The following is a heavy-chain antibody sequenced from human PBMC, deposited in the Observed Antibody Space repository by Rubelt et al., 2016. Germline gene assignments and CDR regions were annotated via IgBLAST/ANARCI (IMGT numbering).Heavy chain of an antibody. J-gene: IGHJ4*02. CDR3: AKGRYYYDSSGYDY. Sequence: LEGGGGVVQPGRSLRLSCAASGFTFSSYGMHWVRQAPGKGLEWVAVIWYDGGNKYYADSVKGRFTISRDNSKNTLYLQMNSLRAEDAAVYYCAKGRYYYDSSGYDYWGQGTLVTVSS. CDR1: GFTFSSYG. V-gene: IGHV3-33*06. CDR2: IWYDGGNK. D-gene: IGHD3-22*01.